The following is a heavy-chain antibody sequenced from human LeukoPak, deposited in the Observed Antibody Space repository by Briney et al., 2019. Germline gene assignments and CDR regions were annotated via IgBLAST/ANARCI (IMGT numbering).Heavy chain of an antibody. J-gene: IGHJ3*02. CDR2: IYHSGST. V-gene: IGHV4-38-2*01. Sequence: PSETLSLTCAVSGYSISSGYYWGWIRQPPGKGLEWIGSIYHSGSTYYNPSLKSRVTISVDTSKNQFSLKLSSVTAADTAVYYCARVSVGSDTIFGVVMKGAFDIWGQGTMVTVSS. CDR3: ARVSVGSDTIFGVVMKGAFDI. D-gene: IGHD3-3*01. CDR1: GYSISSGYY.